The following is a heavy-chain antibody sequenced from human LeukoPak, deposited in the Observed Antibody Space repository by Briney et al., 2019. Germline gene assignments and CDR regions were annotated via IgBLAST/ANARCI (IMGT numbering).Heavy chain of an antibody. CDR1: GYTFTSYG. J-gene: IGHJ4*02. D-gene: IGHD1-26*01. V-gene: IGHV1-18*01. CDR2: ISAYNGNT. Sequence: SSVKVSCKSSGYTFTSYGISWVRQAPGQGLEWMGWISAYNGNTNYAQKLQGRVTMTTDTSTSTAYMELRSLRSDDTAVYYCARAGGGSYYTPFDYWGQGTLVTVSS. CDR3: ARAGGGSYYTPFDY.